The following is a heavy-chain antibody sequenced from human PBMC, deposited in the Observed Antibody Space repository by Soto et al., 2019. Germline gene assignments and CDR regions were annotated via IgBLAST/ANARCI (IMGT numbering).Heavy chain of an antibody. CDR2: ISACNGNT. J-gene: IGHJ4*02. Sequence: ASVKVSCKASGYTFTSYGISWVRQAPGQGLEWMGWISACNGNTNYAQKLQGRVTMTTDTSTSTAYMELRSLRSDDTAVYYCARSYCGGDCYAKDFDYWGQGTLVTVSS. V-gene: IGHV1-18*01. D-gene: IGHD2-21*02. CDR1: GYTFTSYG. CDR3: ARSYCGGDCYAKDFDY.